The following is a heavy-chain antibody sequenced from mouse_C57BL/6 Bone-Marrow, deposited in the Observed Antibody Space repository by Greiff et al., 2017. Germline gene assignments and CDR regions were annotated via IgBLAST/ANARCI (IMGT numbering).Heavy chain of an antibody. CDR2: IDPEDGET. CDR1: GFNIKDYY. D-gene: IGHD2-1*01. Sequence: EVQGVESGAELVKPGASVKLSCTASGFNIKDYYMHWVKQRTEQGLEWIGRIDPEDGETKYAPKFPGKATITADTSSNTAYLQLSSLTSEDTAVYYCASNGNWEAMDYWGQGTSVTVSS. V-gene: IGHV14-2*01. CDR3: ASNGNWEAMDY. J-gene: IGHJ4*01.